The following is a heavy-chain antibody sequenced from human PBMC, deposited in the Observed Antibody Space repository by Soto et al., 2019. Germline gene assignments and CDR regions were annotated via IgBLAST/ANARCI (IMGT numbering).Heavy chain of an antibody. D-gene: IGHD3-10*01. CDR2: IKQDGSEK. V-gene: IGHV3-7*01. J-gene: IGHJ6*03. Sequence: GGSLRLSCAASGFTFSSYWMSWVRQAPGKGLEWVANIKQDGSEKYYVDSVKGRFTISRDNAKNSLYLQMNSLRAEDTAVYYCARDAELWFGEDYYYMDVWGKGTTVTVSS. CDR1: GFTFSSYW. CDR3: ARDAELWFGEDYYYMDV.